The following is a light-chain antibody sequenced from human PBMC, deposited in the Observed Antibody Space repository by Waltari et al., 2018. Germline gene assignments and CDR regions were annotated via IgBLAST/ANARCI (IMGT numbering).Light chain of an antibody. CDR2: DAS. CDR3: QQRGSWPRVT. Sequence: EIVLTQSPATLSLSPGERATLSCRASQSVSSYLAWYQQKPGQAPRLLIYDASNRAPGIPARFSGSGSGTDFTLTISSLEPEDFAVYYCQQRGSWPRVTFGQGTRLEIK. V-gene: IGKV3-11*01. J-gene: IGKJ5*01. CDR1: QSVSSY.